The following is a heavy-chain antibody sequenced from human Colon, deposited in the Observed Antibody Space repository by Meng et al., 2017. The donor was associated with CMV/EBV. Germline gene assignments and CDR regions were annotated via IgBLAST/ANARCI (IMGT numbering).Heavy chain of an antibody. CDR2: MNPNSGQT. J-gene: IGHJ4*02. Sequence: ASVKVSCKASGYTFGTYDIYWVRQASGQGLEWMGWMNPNSGQTAYAQKFQGRVTMTRHTSITTAYMELTSLTYEDTGVYYCVRGRVVGGGWGQGTLVTVSS. CDR3: VRGRVVGGG. D-gene: IGHD2-21*01. V-gene: IGHV1-8*01. CDR1: GYTFGTYD.